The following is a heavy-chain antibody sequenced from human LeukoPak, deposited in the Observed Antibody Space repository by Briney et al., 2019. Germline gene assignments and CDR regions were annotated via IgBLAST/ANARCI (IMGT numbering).Heavy chain of an antibody. CDR1: GGSISSGGYY. CDR3: ARVSQTRYYDSSGSIYYYYYGMDV. D-gene: IGHD3-22*01. J-gene: IGHJ6*02. V-gene: IGHV4-31*03. CDR2: IYYSGST. Sequence: SETLSLTCTVSGGSISSGGYYWSWIRQHPGKGLEWIGYIYYSGSTYYNPSLKSRVTISVDTSKNQFSLKLSSVTAADTAVYYCARVSQTRYYDSSGSIYYYYYGMDVWGQGTTVTVSS.